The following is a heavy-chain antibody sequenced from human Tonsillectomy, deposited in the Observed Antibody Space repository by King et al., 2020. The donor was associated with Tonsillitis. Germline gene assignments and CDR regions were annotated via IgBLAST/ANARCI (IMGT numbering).Heavy chain of an antibody. D-gene: IGHD3-10*01. J-gene: IGHJ4*02. CDR2: IDSRSDRI. V-gene: IGHV3-48*01. CDR3: ARAPMVRGVITHFDY. CDR1: GVTFSRDS. Sequence: VQLVESGGGLVRPGGSLRLSCAASGVTFSRDSMSWVRQAPGKGLEWVSYIDSRSDRIYYADSVKGRFTISRDNARNSLYLQMHSLRAEDTALYYCARAPMVRGVITHFDYWGQGTLVTVSS.